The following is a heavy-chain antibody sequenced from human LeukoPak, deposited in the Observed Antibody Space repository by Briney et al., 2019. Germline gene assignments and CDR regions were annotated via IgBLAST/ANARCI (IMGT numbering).Heavy chain of an antibody. J-gene: IGHJ6*03. CDR1: GYTFTSYA. Sequence: ASVKVSCKASGYTFTSYAMNWVRQAPGQGLEWMGWINPNSGGTNYAQKFQGRVTMTRDTSISTAYMELSSLRSEDTAIYYCARAVRDGYIDYFYYMDVWGKGTTVTVSS. CDR3: ARAVRDGYIDYFYYMDV. V-gene: IGHV1-2*02. CDR2: INPNSGGT. D-gene: IGHD5-24*01.